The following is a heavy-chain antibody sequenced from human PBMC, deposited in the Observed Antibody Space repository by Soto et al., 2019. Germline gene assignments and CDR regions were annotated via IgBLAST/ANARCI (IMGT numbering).Heavy chain of an antibody. CDR2: VFHTGNT. V-gene: IGHV4-31*03. CDR1: GGSIRSGGYN. Sequence: QVQLQESGPGLVKPSQTLSLTCTVSGGSIRSGGYNWSWIRQLPGKGLEWIGYVFHTGNTYSNPYLKSRVTISVDTAKNQFSLRLSSVTVADTAVYYCARDLGKLITPEEWGQGILVTVSS. J-gene: IGHJ4*02. D-gene: IGHD3-10*01. CDR3: ARDLGKLITPEE.